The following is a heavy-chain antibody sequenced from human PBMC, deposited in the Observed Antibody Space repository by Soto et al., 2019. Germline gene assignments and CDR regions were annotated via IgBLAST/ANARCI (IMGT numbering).Heavy chain of an antibody. Sequence: PGESLKISCKGSGYSFTSYWIGWVRQMPGKGLEWMGIIYPGDSDTRYSPSFQGQVTISADKSISTAYLQWSSLKASDTAMYYCARRGIAVAGTGHYYGMDVWGQGTTVTVSS. CDR1: GYSFTSYW. J-gene: IGHJ6*02. CDR2: IYPGDSDT. V-gene: IGHV5-51*01. CDR3: ARRGIAVAGTGHYYGMDV. D-gene: IGHD6-19*01.